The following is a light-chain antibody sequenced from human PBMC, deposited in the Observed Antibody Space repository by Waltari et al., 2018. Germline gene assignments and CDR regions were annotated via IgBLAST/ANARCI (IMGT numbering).Light chain of an antibody. J-gene: IGLJ3*02. CDR2: DVN. V-gene: IGLV2-14*01. CDR1: SSHVGGYNY. CDR3: SSFTSSSTWV. Sequence: QSALTQPASVSGSPGQSITISCTGTSSHVGGYNYVSWYQQHPGKAPKLMIYDVNNRPSGVSNRFSGSKSGNTASLTISGLQAEDEADYYCSSFTSSSTWVFGGETKLTVL.